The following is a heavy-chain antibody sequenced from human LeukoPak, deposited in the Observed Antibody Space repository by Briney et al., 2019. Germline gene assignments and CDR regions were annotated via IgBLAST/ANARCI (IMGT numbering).Heavy chain of an antibody. CDR1: GYSISSGYY. CDR2: IYHSGST. V-gene: IGHV4-38-2*02. CDR3: ARDLWFGTGKSGFDP. J-gene: IGHJ5*02. Sequence: SETLSLTCTVSGYSISSGYYWGWIRQPPGKGLEWIGSIYHSGSTYYNPSLTSRVTISVDTSKNQFSLKLSSVTAADTAVYYCARDLWFGTGKSGFDPWGQGTLVTVSS. D-gene: IGHD3-10*01.